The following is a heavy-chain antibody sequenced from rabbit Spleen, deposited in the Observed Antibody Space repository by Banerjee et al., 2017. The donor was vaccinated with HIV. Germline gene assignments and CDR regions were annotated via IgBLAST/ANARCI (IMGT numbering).Heavy chain of an antibody. CDR3: ARDSGTNPYIDVYFNL. J-gene: IGHJ4*01. D-gene: IGHD7-1*01. CDR1: RFSFSDRDV. CDR2: TYIGNYDST. Sequence: QEQLVESGGGLVKPEGSLTLTCKASRFSFSDRDVMCWVRQAPGKGLEWIACTYIGNYDSTYYASWAKGRFTISKTSSTTVTLQMTSLTVADTANYFCARDSGTNPYIDVYFNLWGQGTLVTVS. V-gene: IGHV1S45*01.